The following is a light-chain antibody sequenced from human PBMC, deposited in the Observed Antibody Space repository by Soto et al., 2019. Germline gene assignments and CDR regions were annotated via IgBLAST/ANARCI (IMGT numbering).Light chain of an antibody. CDR3: QQYGSSPIT. CDR2: GAS. Sequence: EIVLTQSPGTLYLSPGERATLSCRARQSVSSSYLAWYQQKPGQAPRLLISGASSRATSIPDRFSGSGSATDFTLTISRLEPEDFALYYCQQYGSSPITFGQGARLE. V-gene: IGKV3-20*01. CDR1: QSVSSSY. J-gene: IGKJ5*01.